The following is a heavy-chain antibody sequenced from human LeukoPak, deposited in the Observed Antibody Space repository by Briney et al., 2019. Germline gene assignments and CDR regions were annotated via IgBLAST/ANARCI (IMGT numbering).Heavy chain of an antibody. Sequence: TGGSLRLSCAASGFIFSDYYMSWLRQAPGKGLEWVSYISTTSGFTNYADSVKGRFTISRDNAKNSLFLQMNSLRAEDTAVYYCLGYDSSGYYYYWGQGTLVTVSS. D-gene: IGHD3-22*01. J-gene: IGHJ4*02. CDR3: LGYDSSGYYYY. CDR2: ISTTSGFT. V-gene: IGHV3-11*03. CDR1: GFIFSDYY.